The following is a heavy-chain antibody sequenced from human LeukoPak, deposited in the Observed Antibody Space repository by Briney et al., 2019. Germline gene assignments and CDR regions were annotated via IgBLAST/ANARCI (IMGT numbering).Heavy chain of an antibody. Sequence: PGGSLRLSCPASGLKFDDNVMHWFRHAPGRDLEWVSLISDDGDGTYYADSVKSRFTISRDNRKYSLYLQMNSLRSEDTALYYCATMGPLDYWGQGIVVTVSA. J-gene: IGHJ4*01. CDR2: ISDDGDGT. V-gene: IGHV3-43*02. D-gene: IGHD4/OR15-4a*01. CDR3: ATMGPLDY. CDR1: GLKFDDNV.